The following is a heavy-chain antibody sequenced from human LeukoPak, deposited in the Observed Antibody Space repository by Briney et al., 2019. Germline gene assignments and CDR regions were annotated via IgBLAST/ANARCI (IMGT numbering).Heavy chain of an antibody. V-gene: IGHV1-69*13. J-gene: IGHJ6*02. CDR1: GGTFSSYA. CDR2: IIPIFDTA. CDR3: ARGHIVEDILTGYPRGYYYYGMDV. D-gene: IGHD3-9*01. Sequence: ASVKVSCKASGGTFSSYAISWVRQAPGQGLEWMGGIIPIFDTANYAQKFQGRVTITADESTSTAYMELSSLRSEDTAVYYCARGHIVEDILTGYPRGYYYYGMDVWGQGTTVTVSS.